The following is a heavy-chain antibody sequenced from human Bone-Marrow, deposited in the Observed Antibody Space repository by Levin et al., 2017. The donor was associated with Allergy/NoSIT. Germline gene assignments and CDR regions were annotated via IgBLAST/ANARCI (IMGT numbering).Heavy chain of an antibody. CDR1: GFTFTDFR. CDR3: ARGYRDY. V-gene: IGHV3-74*01. J-gene: IGHJ4*02. D-gene: IGHD2-2*01. CDR2: IKGDGSDP. Sequence: GESLKISCVASGFTFTDFRIHWVRQTPGKGLLWISRIKGDGSDPRYADSVKGRFTISRDNARNTVYLQMNSLTVDDTGVYFCARGYRDYWGQGTLVTVSS.